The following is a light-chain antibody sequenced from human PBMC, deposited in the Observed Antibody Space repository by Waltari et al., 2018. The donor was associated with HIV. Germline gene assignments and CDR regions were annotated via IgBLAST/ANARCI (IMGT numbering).Light chain of an antibody. Sequence: SALTKPASVSASPGQSFTISFHGTSSDVRTFEYVSLYQQHPGEAPKRIIYDVSDRPSGVSNRFSGSKSGNTASLTISGLQTEDEALYFCSSYTSSHTLVFGGGTTLTVL. CDR2: DVS. J-gene: IGLJ3*02. CDR1: SSDVRTFEY. CDR3: SSYTSSHTLV. V-gene: IGLV2-14*03.